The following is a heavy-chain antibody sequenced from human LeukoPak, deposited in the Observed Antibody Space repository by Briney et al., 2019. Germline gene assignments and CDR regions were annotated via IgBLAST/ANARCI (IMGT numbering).Heavy chain of an antibody. CDR3: AKGSQWLVN. J-gene: IGHJ4*02. CDR1: GFTFSDYY. CDR2: ISGSGSPI. V-gene: IGHV3-11*04. D-gene: IGHD6-19*01. Sequence: KAGGSLRLSCAASGFTFSDYYMSWIRQAPGKGLECVSYISGSGSPIYYADSVKGRFTISRDNSKNTLYLQMNSLRAEDTAVYYCAKGSQWLVNWGQGTLVTVSS.